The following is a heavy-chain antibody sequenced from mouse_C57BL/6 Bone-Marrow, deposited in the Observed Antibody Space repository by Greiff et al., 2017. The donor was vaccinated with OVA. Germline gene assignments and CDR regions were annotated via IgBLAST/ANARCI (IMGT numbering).Heavy chain of an antibody. Sequence: VQLKESEGGLVQPGSSMKLSCTASGFTFSDYYMAWVRQVPEKGLEWVANINYDGSSTYYLDSLKSRFIISRDNAKNILYLQMSSLKSEDTATYYCARVYGYYAMDYWGQGTSVTVSS. CDR2: INYDGSST. CDR1: GFTFSDYY. J-gene: IGHJ4*01. CDR3: ARVYGYYAMDY. V-gene: IGHV5-16*01. D-gene: IGHD1-1*01.